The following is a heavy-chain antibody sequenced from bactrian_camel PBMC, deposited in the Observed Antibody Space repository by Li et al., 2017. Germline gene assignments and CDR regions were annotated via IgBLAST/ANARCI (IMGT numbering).Heavy chain of an antibody. CDR3: AASTGAMIARYNY. CDR1: SRSNC. CDR2: IIPSDGAT. D-gene: IGHD5*01. V-gene: IGHV3-3*01. J-gene: IGHJ4*01. Sequence: HVQLVESGGGSVQAGGSLRLACSNMSRSNCMGWFRQVPGKEREGIAVIIPSDGATVYADSVKGRFTISRDNSKNTVSLQMNSLKPEDTAIYYCAASTGAMIARYNYWGPGTQVTVS.